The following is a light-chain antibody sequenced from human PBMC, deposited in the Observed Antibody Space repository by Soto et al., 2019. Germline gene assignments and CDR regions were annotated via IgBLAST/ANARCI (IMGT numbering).Light chain of an antibody. J-gene: IGKJ5*01. CDR2: VAS. V-gene: IGKV1-39*01. Sequence: EIQMTQSPSSLSASVGDRVTITCRASQSISRYLNWYQQKPGKAPNLLIYVASSLQSEVPSRFSGSGSGTDGTLTITSLQKEDFATYYGQQRYGTPITFGQGTRLEI. CDR3: QQRYGTPIT. CDR1: QSISRY.